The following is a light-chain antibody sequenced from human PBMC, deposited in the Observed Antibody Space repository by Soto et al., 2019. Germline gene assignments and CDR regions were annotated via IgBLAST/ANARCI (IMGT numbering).Light chain of an antibody. Sequence: EIVLTQSPGTLSLSPGERATLSCRASQSVSSNQLAWYQQKPGQAPRLLMYGASSRAAGIPDRFSGSGSGTDFPLTISRLGPEDFAVYYCQQYAISWTFGQGTKVEIK. CDR2: GAS. CDR3: QQYAISWT. V-gene: IGKV3-20*01. J-gene: IGKJ1*01. CDR1: QSVSSNQ.